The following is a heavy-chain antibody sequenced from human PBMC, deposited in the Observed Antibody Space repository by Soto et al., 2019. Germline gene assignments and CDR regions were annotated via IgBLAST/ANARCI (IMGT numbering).Heavy chain of an antibody. Sequence: QVQLQQWGAGLLKPSETLSLTCAVYGGSFSAYYWSWIRHPPGKGLEWIGEINHSGITNYNPSLQSRVTIAVDTSKNPFSRKLSSGTDADTAVYYRARDEPGEGYWGQGPLVPVSS. CDR3: ARDEPGEGY. J-gene: IGHJ4*02. CDR2: INHSGIT. D-gene: IGHD3-10*01. V-gene: IGHV4-34*01. CDR1: GGSFSAYY.